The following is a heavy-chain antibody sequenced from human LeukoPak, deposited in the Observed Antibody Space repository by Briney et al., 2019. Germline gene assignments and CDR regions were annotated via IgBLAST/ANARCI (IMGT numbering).Heavy chain of an antibody. CDR1: GFTFSSYW. CDR2: IKQDGSEK. J-gene: IGHJ4*02. Sequence: PGGSLRLSCAASGFTFSSYWMSWVRQAPGKGLEWVANIKQDGSEKYYVDSVKGRFTISRDNAKNSLYLQMNSLRAEDTAVYYCARDGYSYGYLSLFDYWGQGTLVTVSS. V-gene: IGHV3-7*01. D-gene: IGHD5-18*01. CDR3: ARDGYSYGYLSLFDY.